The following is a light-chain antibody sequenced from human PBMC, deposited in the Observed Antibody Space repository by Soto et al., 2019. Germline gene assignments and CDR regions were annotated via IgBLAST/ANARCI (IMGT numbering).Light chain of an antibody. CDR3: QQRSNWPPIT. V-gene: IGKV3-11*01. Sequence: DIVLTQSPATLSLSPGERATLSCRASQSVRSYLAWYQQNPGQAPRLLIYDVSNRATSIPARFSGSGSGTAFTLTTSSLELENFAVYYCQQRSNWPPITFGQGTRLEIK. CDR1: QSVRSY. CDR2: DVS. J-gene: IGKJ5*01.